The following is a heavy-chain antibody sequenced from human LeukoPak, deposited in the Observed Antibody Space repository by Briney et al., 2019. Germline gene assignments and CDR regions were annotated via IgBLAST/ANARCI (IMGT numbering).Heavy chain of an antibody. D-gene: IGHD3-9*01. CDR1: GGSISSGSYY. V-gene: IGHV4-61*02. CDR3: ARASRKSYYDILTGYYYFDY. CDR2: IYTSGST. J-gene: IGHJ4*02. Sequence: TSQTLSLTCTVSGGSISSGSYYWSWIRQPAGKGLEWIGRIYTSGSTNYNPSLKSRVTISVDTSKNQFSLRLSSVTAADTAVYYCARASRKSYYDILTGYYYFDYWGQGTLVTVSS.